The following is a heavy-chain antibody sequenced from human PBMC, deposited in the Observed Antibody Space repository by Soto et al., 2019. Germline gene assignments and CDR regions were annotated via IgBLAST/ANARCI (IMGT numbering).Heavy chain of an antibody. Sequence: LRRPGAACGFTISNYGVHCLRQAPGKGTEWVAVISYDGSNKCYGDSVKGRLAISRDNSKNEVYLQMNSLRGEDKAVYYCEKVAGQWLDLFDYCGQGTVV. CDR2: ISYDGSNK. D-gene: IGHD6-19*01. J-gene: IGHJ4*02. CDR3: EKVAGQWLDLFDY. V-gene: IGHV3-30*18. CDR1: GFTISNYG.